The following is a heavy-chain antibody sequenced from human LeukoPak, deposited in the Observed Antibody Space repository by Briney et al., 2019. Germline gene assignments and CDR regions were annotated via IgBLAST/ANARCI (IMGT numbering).Heavy chain of an antibody. V-gene: IGHV3-23*01. CDR1: GFPLSSYA. J-gene: IGHJ5*02. D-gene: IGHD3-10*01. Sequence: GGSLRLSCAASGFPLSSYAMSWVRQAPGKGLEWVSGISGGGGSTFYADSVKGRFTISRDNSKNTLYLQMNSLRAEDTAVYYCAKEWFGELSVSHPWGQGTLVTVSS. CDR2: ISGGGGST. CDR3: AKEWFGELSVSHP.